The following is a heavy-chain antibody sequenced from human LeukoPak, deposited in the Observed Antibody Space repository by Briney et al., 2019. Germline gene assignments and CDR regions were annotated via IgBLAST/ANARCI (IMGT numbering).Heavy chain of an antibody. CDR1: DFTSTNAW. D-gene: IGHD1-26*01. J-gene: IGHJ4*02. Sequence: GGSLRLSCAASDFTSTNAWTNWVRQAPGKGLEWVGRIKSKIDGGTTEYAAPVKGRFTISRDDSKNTLYLQMNSLKTEDTAVYYCATFKLGWELHWGQGTLVTVSS. CDR3: ATFKLGWELH. V-gene: IGHV3-15*07. CDR2: IKSKIDGGTT.